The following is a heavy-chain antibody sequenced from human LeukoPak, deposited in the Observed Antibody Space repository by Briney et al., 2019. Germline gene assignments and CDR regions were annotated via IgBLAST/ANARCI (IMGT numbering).Heavy chain of an antibody. V-gene: IGHV4-59*12. D-gene: IGHD6-13*01. J-gene: IGHJ4*02. CDR3: ARESPAAAGSYYFDY. CDR1: GGSISSYY. Sequence: SETLSLTCTVSGGSISSYYWSWIRQPPGKGLEWIGYIYYSGSTNYNPSLKSRVTISVDKSKNQFSLKLSSVTAADTAVYYCARESPAAAGSYYFDYWGQGTLVTVSS. CDR2: IYYSGST.